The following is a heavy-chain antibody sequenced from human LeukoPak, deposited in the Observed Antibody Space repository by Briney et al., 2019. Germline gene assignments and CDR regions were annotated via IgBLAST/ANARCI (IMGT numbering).Heavy chain of an antibody. V-gene: IGHV1-18*01. Sequence: ASVKVSCEASGYTFTTYGIGWVRQAPGQGLEWMGWISGYNGNTNYAHKFQGRVTMTTDTCTSTAYTELRGLRSDGTAVYFCARTSHESVLYWSDPWGQGTLVNVSS. CDR1: GYTFTTYG. D-gene: IGHD3-16*01. J-gene: IGHJ5*02. CDR3: ARTSHESVLYWSDP. CDR2: ISGYNGNT.